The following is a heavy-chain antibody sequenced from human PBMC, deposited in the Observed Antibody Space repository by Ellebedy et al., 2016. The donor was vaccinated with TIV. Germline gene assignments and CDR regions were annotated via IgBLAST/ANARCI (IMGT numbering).Heavy chain of an antibody. Sequence: PGGSLRLSCAASGFTFTTFWMSWVRQAPGKGLEWVGNINQDGSEKCYGDSVKGRFTISRDNAKNSLYLQMNNLRVEDTAVYYCARAHFWGQGTLVTVSS. J-gene: IGHJ4*02. CDR2: INQDGSEK. CDR1: GFTFTTFW. D-gene: IGHD3-3*02. CDR3: ARAHF. V-gene: IGHV3-7*05.